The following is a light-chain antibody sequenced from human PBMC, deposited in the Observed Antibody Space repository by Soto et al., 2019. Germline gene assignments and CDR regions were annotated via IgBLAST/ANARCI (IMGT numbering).Light chain of an antibody. V-gene: IGLV3-21*02. Sequence: SYELTQPPSVSVAPGQTARITCGGNNIAAKSVHWYQQKPGQAPVLVVYDDRDRPSGVPERFSGSNSGNTATLTISRVEAGDEADFWCQVWDSTSDKPVFGGGTKVTV. CDR1: NIAAKS. CDR3: QVWDSTSDKPV. CDR2: DDR. J-gene: IGLJ2*01.